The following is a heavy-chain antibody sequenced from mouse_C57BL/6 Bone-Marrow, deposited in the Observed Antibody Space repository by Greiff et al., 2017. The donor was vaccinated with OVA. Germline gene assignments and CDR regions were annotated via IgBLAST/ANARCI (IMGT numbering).Heavy chain of an antibody. D-gene: IGHD1-1*01. CDR3: ARTSGSSAPEYAY. CDR1: GFTFSSYT. Sequence: EVMLVESGGGLVKPGGSLKLSCAASGFTFSSYTMSWVRQTPEKRLEWVATISGGGGNTCYTDNVKGRFTMSIDNAKNTLYLAMSSLRSEDTAVYYCARTSGSSAPEYAYWGQGTLVTVSA. V-gene: IGHV5-9*01. CDR2: ISGGGGNT. J-gene: IGHJ3*01.